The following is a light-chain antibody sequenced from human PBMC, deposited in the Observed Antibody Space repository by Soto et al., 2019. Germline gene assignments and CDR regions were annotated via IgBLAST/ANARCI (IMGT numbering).Light chain of an antibody. V-gene: IGKV3-11*01. J-gene: IGKJ5*01. CDR1: QSVSSY. CDR2: DAS. Sequence: EIVLTQSPATLSLSPGERATLSCRASQSVSSYLAWYQQKPGQAPRLLIYDASNRATDIPARFSGSGSETDFTLTISSLEPEDFAVYYCQQRSKWSTFGQGTRLEIK. CDR3: QQRSKWST.